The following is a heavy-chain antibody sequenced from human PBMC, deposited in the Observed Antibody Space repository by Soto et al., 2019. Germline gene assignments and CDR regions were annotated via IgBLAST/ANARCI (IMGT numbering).Heavy chain of an antibody. Sequence: GGSLRLSCADSGFRFSSYSMSWVRQTPGKGLEWVAAITATGDRTYYADSVTGRFTISRDNSKKTHYLQMTSLRAEDTAMYYCATMNGYFEYXGQGTTVTVS. V-gene: IGHV3-23*01. CDR2: ITATGDRT. J-gene: IGHJ4*02. CDR1: GFRFSSYS. CDR3: ATMNGYFEY. D-gene: IGHD3-22*01.